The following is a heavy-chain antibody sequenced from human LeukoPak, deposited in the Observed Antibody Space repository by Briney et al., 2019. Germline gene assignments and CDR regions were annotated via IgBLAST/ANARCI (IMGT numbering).Heavy chain of an antibody. Sequence: ASVKVSCKASGGTFSSYAISWVRQAPGQGLEWMGGIIPIFGTANYAQKFQGRVTITADESTSTAYMELSSLRSEDTAVYYCARDRQTDIVVVVAGSPALNRFDPWGQGTLVTVSS. D-gene: IGHD2-15*01. CDR1: GGTFSSYA. V-gene: IGHV1-69*13. CDR2: IIPIFGTA. J-gene: IGHJ5*02. CDR3: ARDRQTDIVVVVAGSPALNRFDP.